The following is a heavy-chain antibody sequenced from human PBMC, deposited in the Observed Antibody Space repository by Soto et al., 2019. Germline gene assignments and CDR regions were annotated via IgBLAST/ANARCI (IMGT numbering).Heavy chain of an antibody. CDR3: ARAGSGYSYGYLY. J-gene: IGHJ4*02. V-gene: IGHV1-2*04. D-gene: IGHD5-18*01. Sequence: ASVKVSCKASGYTFTGYYMHWVRQAPGQGLEWMGWINPNSGGTNYAQKFQGWVTMTRDTSISTAYMELSRLRSDDTAVYYCARAGSGYSYGYLYWGQGTLVTVSS. CDR2: INPNSGGT. CDR1: GYTFTGYY.